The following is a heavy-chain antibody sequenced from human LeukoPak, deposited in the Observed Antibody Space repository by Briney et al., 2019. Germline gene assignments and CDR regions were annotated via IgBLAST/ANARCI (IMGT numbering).Heavy chain of an antibody. Sequence: GASVKVSCKASGFTFTSSAMQWVRQARGQRLEWIGWTVVGSGNTNYAQKFQERVTITRDMSTSTAYMELRGLRSDDTAVYYCARLSIAARLSAFDIWGQGTMVTVSS. CDR2: TVVGSGNT. CDR1: GFTFTSSA. CDR3: ARLSIAARLSAFDI. J-gene: IGHJ3*02. V-gene: IGHV1-58*02. D-gene: IGHD6-6*01.